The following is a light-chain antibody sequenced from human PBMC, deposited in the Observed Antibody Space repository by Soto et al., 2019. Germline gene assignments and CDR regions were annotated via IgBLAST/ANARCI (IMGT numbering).Light chain of an antibody. CDR2: DAS. J-gene: IGKJ4*01. CDR3: QHYGASPH. CDR1: QTVSSTY. V-gene: IGKV3-20*01. Sequence: EIVLTQSPGTLSLSPGERATLSCRASQTVSSTYLAWYQQKPGQPPRLLIYDASSRATGIPDRFSGSGSGTDFTVTISRLEPEDFAVYYCQHYGASPHFGGGTKVEIK.